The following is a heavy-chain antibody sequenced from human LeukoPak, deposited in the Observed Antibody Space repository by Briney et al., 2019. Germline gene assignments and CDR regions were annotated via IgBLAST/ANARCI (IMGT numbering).Heavy chain of an antibody. D-gene: IGHD3-3*02. V-gene: IGHV4-59*01. CDR1: GGSIINYY. J-gene: IGHJ4*02. CDR3: ARSFAFFEWIWDD. Sequence: SETLSLTCTVSGGSIINYYWSWFRQPPGKGLEWIGYIYYSGSTNYSPSLRNRLTMSVDTSKNQFSLQLSSVTAADTAVYYCARSFAFFEWIWDDWGQGTLVTVSS. CDR2: IYYSGST.